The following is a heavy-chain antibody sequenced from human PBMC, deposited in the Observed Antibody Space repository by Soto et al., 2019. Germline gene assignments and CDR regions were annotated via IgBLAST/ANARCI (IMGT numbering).Heavy chain of an antibody. V-gene: IGHV3-23*01. CDR2: ISASGRNT. D-gene: IGHD3-16*02. J-gene: IGHJ4*02. Sequence: PGWSLRLSCAASGFTFSSYAMSWVRQAPGKGLEWVSVISASGRNTYYPDSVKGRFTTSRDNSKNTLYLQMNNLRAEDTAVYYCADGGEWSFNFEYWGLGTLVTVSS. CDR1: GFTFSSYA. CDR3: ADGGEWSFNFEY.